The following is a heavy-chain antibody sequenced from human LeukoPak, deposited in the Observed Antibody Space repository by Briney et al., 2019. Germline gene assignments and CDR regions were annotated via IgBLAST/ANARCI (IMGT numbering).Heavy chain of an antibody. D-gene: IGHD3-9*01. Sequence: SETLSLTCTVSGGSISSYYWSWIRQPPGKGLEWIGYIYYSGSTNYNPSLKSRVTISVDTSKNQFSLKLTSVTAADTAVYYCARYYDVLTPYNLPGFDHWGQGALVTVSS. CDR1: GGSISSYY. CDR2: IYYSGST. J-gene: IGHJ5*02. V-gene: IGHV4-59*12. CDR3: ARYYDVLTPYNLPGFDH.